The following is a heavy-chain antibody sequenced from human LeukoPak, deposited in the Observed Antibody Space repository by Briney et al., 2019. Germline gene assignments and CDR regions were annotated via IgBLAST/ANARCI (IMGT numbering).Heavy chain of an antibody. CDR1: GFTFSSYN. D-gene: IGHD3-10*01. Sequence: QPGGSLRLSCAASGFTFSSYNMNWVRQAPGKGLEWVSYISSSSSTMYYADSVKGRFTISRDNAKNSLYLQMNSLRDEDTAVYYCAREGELWSSAFGIWGQGTMVTVSS. CDR2: ISSSSSTM. CDR3: AREGELWSSAFGI. V-gene: IGHV3-48*02. J-gene: IGHJ3*02.